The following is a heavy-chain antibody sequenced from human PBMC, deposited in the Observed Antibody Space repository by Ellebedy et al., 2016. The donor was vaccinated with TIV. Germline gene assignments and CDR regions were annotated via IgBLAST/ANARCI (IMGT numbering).Heavy chain of an antibody. Sequence: GESLKISCAASGFSFSEYYMSWIRQAPGKGLEWVSYISSNSSYTNYADSVKGRFTLSRDNAKNSLYLQMNSLRAEDTAVYYCARVPYSSSSVGGMDVWGQGTTVTVSS. D-gene: IGHD6-6*01. CDR3: ARVPYSSSSVGGMDV. CDR1: GFSFSEYY. J-gene: IGHJ6*02. V-gene: IGHV3-11*06. CDR2: ISSNSSYT.